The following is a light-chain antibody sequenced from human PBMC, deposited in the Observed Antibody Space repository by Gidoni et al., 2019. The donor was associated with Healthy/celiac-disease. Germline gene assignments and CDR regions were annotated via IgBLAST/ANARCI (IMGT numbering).Light chain of an antibody. CDR3: QQSYSSPRT. J-gene: IGKJ1*01. CDR2: DAA. CDR1: QRISSY. Sequence: DIQMTQSPSSLSASVGDRVTITCRASQRISSYLKGYQQKPWKAPKLLLYDAASLQSGVPSRRSGSGSGKEVTLTISSRQPEEVATYYCQQSYSSPRTFGQGTRVEIK. V-gene: IGKV1-39*01.